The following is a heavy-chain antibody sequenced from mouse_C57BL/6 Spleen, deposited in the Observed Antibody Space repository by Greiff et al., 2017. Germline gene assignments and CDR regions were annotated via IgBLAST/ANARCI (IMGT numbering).Heavy chain of an antibody. CDR2: IYPGSGST. CDR1: GYTFTSYW. Sequence: QVQLKESGAELVKPGASVKMSCKASGYTFTSYWITWVKQRPGQGLEWIGDIYPGSGSTNYNEKFKSKATLTVDTSSSTAYMQLSSLTSEDSAVYYCARRGITTHYWGQGTTLTVSS. CDR3: ARRGITTHY. V-gene: IGHV1-55*01. D-gene: IGHD1-1*01. J-gene: IGHJ2*01.